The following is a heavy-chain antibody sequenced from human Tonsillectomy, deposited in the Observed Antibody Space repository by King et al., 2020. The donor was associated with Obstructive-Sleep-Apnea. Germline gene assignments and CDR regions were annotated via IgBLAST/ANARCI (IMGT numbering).Heavy chain of an antibody. V-gene: IGHV5-10-1*01. Sequence: QLVQSGAEVKKPGEALRISCKGSGYSFTIYWISWVRQMPVKGLEWTGRIDPSDSYTNYSPSLQEHVNISADKSISTAYLQWSSLKASDTAMYYCARLISYCSSTSCYSGMDVWGQGTTVTVSS. CDR2: IDPSDSYT. CDR3: ARLISYCSSTSCYSGMDV. D-gene: IGHD2-2*01. J-gene: IGHJ6*02. CDR1: GYSFTIYW.